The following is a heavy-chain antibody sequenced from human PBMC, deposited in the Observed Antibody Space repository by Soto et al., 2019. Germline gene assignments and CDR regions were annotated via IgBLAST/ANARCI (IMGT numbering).Heavy chain of an antibody. CDR1: GGSISSYY. D-gene: IGHD3-22*01. V-gene: IGHV4-59*01. J-gene: IGHJ6*02. CDR3: ARSYYYDSSGYYFYYYYGMDV. CDR2: IYYSGST. Sequence: QVQLQESGPGLVKPSETLSLTCTVSGGSISSYYWSWIRQPPGKGLEWIGYIYYSGSTNYNPSLKRRVTXSXXXSXXQFSLKLSSVTAADTAVYYCARSYYYDSSGYYFYYYYGMDVWGQGTTVTVSS.